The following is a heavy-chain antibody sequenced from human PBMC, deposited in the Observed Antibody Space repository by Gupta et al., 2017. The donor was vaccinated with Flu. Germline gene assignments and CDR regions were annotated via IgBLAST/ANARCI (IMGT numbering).Heavy chain of an antibody. CDR2: ISGSGGST. V-gene: IGHV3-23*01. D-gene: IGHD3-10*01. J-gene: IGHJ1*01. Sequence: AFSSYAMSWVGQAPGKGLEWVSAISGSGGSTYYADSVKGRFTISRDNSKNTLYLQMNSLRAEDTAVYYCAKAGHHEYFQHWGQGTLVTVSS. CDR1: AFSSYA. CDR3: AKAGHHEYFQH.